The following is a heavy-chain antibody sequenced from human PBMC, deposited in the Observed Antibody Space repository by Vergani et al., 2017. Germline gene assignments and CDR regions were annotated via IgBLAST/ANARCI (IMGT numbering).Heavy chain of an antibody. CDR1: GFTLIDSY. J-gene: IGHJ6*02. D-gene: IGHD2-15*01. CDR3: TRDDMVVHAAGYQSYGMDV. V-gene: IGHV3-66*02. Sequence: EVQLLESGGGLVQRGGSLRLSCEVSGFTLIDSYVNWVRQAPGKGLEVFAIIYPGGTTYTADSVMGRLSTSKDNSGNTVYLDLEHVKPEDTAVYYCTRDDMVVHAAGYQSYGMDVWGHGTTVIVSS. CDR2: IYPGGTT.